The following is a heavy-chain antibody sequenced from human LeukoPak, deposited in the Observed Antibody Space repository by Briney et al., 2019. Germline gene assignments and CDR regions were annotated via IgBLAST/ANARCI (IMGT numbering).Heavy chain of an antibody. J-gene: IGHJ4*02. Sequence: NPSETLSLTCTVSGGSISSYYWSWIRQPPGKGLEWIGYIYYSGSTNYNPSLKSRVTISVDTSKNQFSLKLSSVTAADTAVYYCARAEVAAAVSDYWGQGTLVTVSS. CDR1: GGSISSYY. D-gene: IGHD6-13*01. CDR2: IYYSGST. CDR3: ARAEVAAAVSDY. V-gene: IGHV4-59*01.